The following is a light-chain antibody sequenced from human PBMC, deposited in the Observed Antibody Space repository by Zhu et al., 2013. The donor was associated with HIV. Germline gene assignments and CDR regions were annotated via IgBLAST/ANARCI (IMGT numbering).Light chain of an antibody. CDR3: QKYYSVPWT. V-gene: IGKV1-27*01. Sequence: DIQMTQSPSSLSASVGDRVTITCRASQHIYNSLAWYQKKPGEVPKLLIYAASTLNAGVSSRFSGSGSGTEFTLTINSLEPEDVATYYCQKYYSVPWTFGPGTRVDLK. CDR2: AAS. CDR1: QHIYNS. J-gene: IGKJ1*01.